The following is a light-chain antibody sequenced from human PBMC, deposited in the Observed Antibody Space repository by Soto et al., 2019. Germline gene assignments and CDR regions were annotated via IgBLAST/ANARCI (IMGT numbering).Light chain of an antibody. Sequence: DIQMTQSPSSLSASVGDRATLSCRASQSISSWLAWYQQKRGKATKLMIYRASSLESGVPSRCSGSGSGKEFTLTISIVHADDVVSYCCQHDNSYWTFGQGTKVDIK. J-gene: IGKJ1*01. CDR2: RAS. CDR3: QHDNSYWT. V-gene: IGKV1-5*03. CDR1: QSISSW.